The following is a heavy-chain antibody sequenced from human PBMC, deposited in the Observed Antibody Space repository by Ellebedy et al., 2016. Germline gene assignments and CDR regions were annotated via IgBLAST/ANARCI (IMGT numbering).Heavy chain of an antibody. CDR1: GGSISSSSYY. Sequence: SETLSLTCTVSGGSISSSSYYWGWIRQPPGKGLEWIGRIYYSRSTYYNPSLKSRITISVDTSKNQFSLKMSSVTAADTAVYYFARDYCISTNCYLSWFDYWGQGTLVTVSS. D-gene: IGHD2-2*01. CDR2: IYYSRST. V-gene: IGHV4-39*07. J-gene: IGHJ4*02. CDR3: ARDYCISTNCYLSWFDY.